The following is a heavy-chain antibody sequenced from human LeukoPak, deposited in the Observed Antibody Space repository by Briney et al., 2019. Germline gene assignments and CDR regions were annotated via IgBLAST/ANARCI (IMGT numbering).Heavy chain of an antibody. D-gene: IGHD2-2*01. CDR2: ITGSGSTI. V-gene: IGHV3-48*03. Sequence: GGSLRLSCAASGFTFSSYEMNWLRQAPGKGLEWVSSITGSGSTIYYADSVKGRFTISRDNAKNSLYLQMNSLRAEDTAVYYCARAGTSRRKTDYWGQGTLVTVSS. CDR3: ARAGTSRRKTDY. CDR1: GFTFSSYE. J-gene: IGHJ4*02.